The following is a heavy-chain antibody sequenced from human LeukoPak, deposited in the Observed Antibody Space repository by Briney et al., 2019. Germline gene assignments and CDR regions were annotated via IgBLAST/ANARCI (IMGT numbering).Heavy chain of an antibody. CDR1: GFTFSSYG. Sequence: GGSLRLSCAASGFTFSSYGMHWVRQAPGKGLEWVAVISYDGSNKYYADSVKGRFTISRDNSKNTLYLQMNSLRAEDTAVYYCAKDRGYCSGGSCPLGYYYGMDVWGQGTTVTVSS. V-gene: IGHV3-30*18. CDR3: AKDRGYCSGGSCPLGYYYGMDV. D-gene: IGHD2-15*01. CDR2: ISYDGSNK. J-gene: IGHJ6*02.